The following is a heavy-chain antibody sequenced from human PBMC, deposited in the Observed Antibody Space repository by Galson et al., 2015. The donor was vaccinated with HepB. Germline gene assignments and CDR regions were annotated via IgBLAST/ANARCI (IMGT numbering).Heavy chain of an antibody. CDR2: ISYDGSNK. CDR3: AKNFLFGVVTEYYFDY. V-gene: IGHV3-30*18. D-gene: IGHD3-3*01. CDR1: GFTFSSYG. Sequence: SLRLSCAASGFTFSSYGMHWVRQAPGKGLEWVAVISYDGSNKYYADSVKGRFTISRDNSKNTLYLQMNSLRAEDTAVYYCAKNFLFGVVTEYYFDYWGQGTLVTVSS. J-gene: IGHJ4*02.